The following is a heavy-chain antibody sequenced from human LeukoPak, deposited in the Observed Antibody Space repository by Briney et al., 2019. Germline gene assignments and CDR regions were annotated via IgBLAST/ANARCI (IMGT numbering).Heavy chain of an antibody. CDR1: GDSISNYY. CDR3: ARYSSGWYGAFDI. D-gene: IGHD6-19*01. Sequence: SETLSLTCTVSGDSISNYYWNWIRQPPGKGLEWIGYIYYSGSTNYNPSLKSRVTISVDTSKNQSSLKLSSVTTADTAVYYCARYSSGWYGAFDIWGQGTMVTVSS. V-gene: IGHV4-59*08. CDR2: IYYSGST. J-gene: IGHJ3*02.